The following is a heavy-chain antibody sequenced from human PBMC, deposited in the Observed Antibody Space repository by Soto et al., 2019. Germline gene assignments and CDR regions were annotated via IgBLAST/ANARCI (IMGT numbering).Heavy chain of an antibody. CDR1: GFTFSSYG. D-gene: IGHD2-15*01. Sequence: QVQLVESGGGVVQPGRSLRLSCAASGFTFSSYGMHWVRQAPGKGLEWVAVIWYDGSNKYYADSVKGPFTISRDNSQNSLYLKMNSLRAEDTAVYYCARAFYYCSGGSCYRGEYYFDYWGQGTLVTVSS. J-gene: IGHJ4*02. V-gene: IGHV3-33*01. CDR2: IWYDGSNK. CDR3: ARAFYYCSGGSCYRGEYYFDY.